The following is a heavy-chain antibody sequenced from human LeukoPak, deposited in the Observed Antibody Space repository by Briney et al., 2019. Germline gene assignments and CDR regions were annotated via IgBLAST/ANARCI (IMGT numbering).Heavy chain of an antibody. Sequence: GGSLRLSCAASGFTFSSYGMHWVRQAPGKGLEWVAFIRYDGNNKNYADSVKGRFTISRDNSKNTLYLQMNSLRAEDTAVYYCAKGYGSEASYYYYYMDVWGKGTTVTISS. CDR2: IRYDGNNK. D-gene: IGHD3-16*01. CDR1: GFTFSSYG. CDR3: AKGYGSEASYYYYYMDV. V-gene: IGHV3-30*02. J-gene: IGHJ6*03.